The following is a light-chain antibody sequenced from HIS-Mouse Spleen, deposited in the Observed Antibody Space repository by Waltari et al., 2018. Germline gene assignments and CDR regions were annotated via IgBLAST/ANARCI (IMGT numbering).Light chain of an antibody. CDR3: SSYTSSSTF. CDR1: SSYVGGYHY. CDR2: EVS. V-gene: IGLV2-14*01. J-gene: IGLJ1*01. Sequence: QSALTQPASVSGSPGQSITISCTGTSSYVGGYHYPSWSQQHPGKAPKLIIYEVSNRPSGVSNRFSGSKSGNTASLTISGLQAEDEADYYCSSYTSSSTFFGTGTKVTVL.